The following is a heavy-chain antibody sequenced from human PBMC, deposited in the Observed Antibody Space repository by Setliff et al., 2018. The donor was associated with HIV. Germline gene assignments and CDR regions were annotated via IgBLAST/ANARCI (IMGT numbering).Heavy chain of an antibody. CDR1: GLLVSRNY. J-gene: IGHJ4*02. Sequence: GGSLRLSCAASGLLVSRNYINWVRQAPGKGLEWVSIIHSGGDTHYADSVQGRLTVSRDNAKNMLYMEMKSLRAEDTAVYWRVRDIPYHYDTSGYRRYFDYWGQGTLVTVSS. CDR2: IHSGGDT. V-gene: IGHV3-53*01. D-gene: IGHD3-22*01. CDR3: VRDIPYHYDTSGYRRYFDY.